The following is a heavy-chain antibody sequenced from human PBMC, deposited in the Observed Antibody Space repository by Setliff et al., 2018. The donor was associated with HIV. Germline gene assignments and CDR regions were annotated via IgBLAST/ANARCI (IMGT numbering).Heavy chain of an antibody. CDR2: MNQSGTT. J-gene: IGHJ4*02. CDR1: GPSFSVHY. Sequence: LSLTCSVYGPSFSVHYWGGVRQTPGKGLEWIGEMNQSGTTNYNPSLKSRVTMSIDTSERQFALKLTSVTAADTAVYYCVRWYYCVSGACYRADYWGQGTMVTVSS. V-gene: IGHV4-34*01. D-gene: IGHD2-21*02. CDR3: VRWYYCVSGACYRADY.